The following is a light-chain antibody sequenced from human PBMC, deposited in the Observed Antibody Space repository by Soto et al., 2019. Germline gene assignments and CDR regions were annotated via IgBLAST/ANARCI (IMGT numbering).Light chain of an antibody. J-gene: IGKJ4*01. Sequence: QLTQSPSTLSASVGDRVTITCRASQGIGTALAWYHQRPGNSPDLLVYDASTLQSGVPSRFSGSGSETDFSLTISGLQPEDFGHYYCQQFNTKPLTFGGGTRVEIK. CDR2: DAS. CDR3: QQFNTKPLT. CDR1: QGIGTA. V-gene: IGKV1-13*02.